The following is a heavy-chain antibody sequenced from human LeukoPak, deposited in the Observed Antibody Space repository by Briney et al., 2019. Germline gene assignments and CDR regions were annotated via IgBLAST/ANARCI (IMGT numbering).Heavy chain of an antibody. Sequence: GGSLGLSCAASGFTFSSYSMNWVRQAPGKGLEWVSYISSSSTIYYADSVKGRFTISRDNAKNSLYLQMNSLRDEDTAVYYCARGGSSCFDYWGQGTLVTVSS. CDR2: ISSSSTI. J-gene: IGHJ4*02. CDR1: GFTFSSYS. D-gene: IGHD6-13*01. V-gene: IGHV3-48*02. CDR3: ARGGSSCFDY.